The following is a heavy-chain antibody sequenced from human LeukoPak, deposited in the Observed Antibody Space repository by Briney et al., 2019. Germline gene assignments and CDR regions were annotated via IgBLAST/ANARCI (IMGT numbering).Heavy chain of an antibody. Sequence: SVKVSCKASGGTFSSYVISWVRQAPGQGLEWMGRIIPILGIANYAQKFQGRVTITADKSTSTAYMELSSLRSEDTAVYYCARGPPIGYDPFDYRGQGTLVTVSS. CDR1: GGTFSSYV. CDR3: ARGPPIGYDPFDY. J-gene: IGHJ4*02. D-gene: IGHD5-12*01. CDR2: IIPILGIA. V-gene: IGHV1-69*04.